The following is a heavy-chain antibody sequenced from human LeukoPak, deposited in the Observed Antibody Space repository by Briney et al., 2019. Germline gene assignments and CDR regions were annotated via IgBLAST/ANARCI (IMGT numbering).Heavy chain of an antibody. Sequence: GGSLRLSCAASGFIFSNYAMSWVRQAPGKGLEWVSAISGSGGSTYHADSVKGRCTISRDNSKNTLYLQMNSLRAEDTAVYYCAKVFDGGHYSSSWYGYFDCWGQGTLVTVSS. CDR2: ISGSGGST. CDR1: GFIFSNYA. J-gene: IGHJ4*02. CDR3: AKVFDGGHYSSSWYGYFDC. D-gene: IGHD6-13*01. V-gene: IGHV3-23*01.